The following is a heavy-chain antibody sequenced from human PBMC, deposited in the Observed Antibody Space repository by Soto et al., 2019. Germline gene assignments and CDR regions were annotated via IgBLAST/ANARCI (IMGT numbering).Heavy chain of an antibody. CDR2: INPNSGGT. J-gene: IGHJ6*02. CDR3: ARAQDYYYGMDV. CDR1: GYTLTGYY. Sequence: GASVKVSCKASGYTLTGYYMHWVRQAPGQGLEWMGWINPNSGGTNYAQKFQGRVTMTRDTSISTAYMELSRLRSDDTAVYYCARAQDYYYGMDVWGQGTTVTVSS. V-gene: IGHV1-2*02.